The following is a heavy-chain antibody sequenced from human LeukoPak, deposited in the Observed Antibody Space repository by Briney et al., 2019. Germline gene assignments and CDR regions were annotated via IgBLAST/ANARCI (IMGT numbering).Heavy chain of an antibody. V-gene: IGHV3-23*01. CDR2: ISRAGDRT. J-gene: IGHJ3*01. CDR1: GFVFSTYD. CDR3: ARGESFAFDV. Sequence: PGGSLRLSCAGSGFVFSTYDMGWVRQAPGKGLEWVSSISRAGDRTYYEDSVKGRFTISRDNSRNTMFLQMNSLRAEDTAAYYCARGESFAFDVWGQGTMVTVSS.